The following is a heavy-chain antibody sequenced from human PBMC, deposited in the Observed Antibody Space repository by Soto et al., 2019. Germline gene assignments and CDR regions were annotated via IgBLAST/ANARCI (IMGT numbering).Heavy chain of an antibody. CDR2: IIPIFGTA. CDR3: ARDDVLMVYANPNGGGNYYYGMDV. D-gene: IGHD2-8*01. Sequence: ASVKVSCKASGGTFSSYAISWVRQAPGQGLEWMGGIIPIFGTANYAQKFQGRVTITADKSTSTAYMELSSLRSEDTAVYYCARDDVLMVYANPNGGGNYYYGMDVWGQGTTVIVSS. V-gene: IGHV1-69*06. J-gene: IGHJ6*02. CDR1: GGTFSSYA.